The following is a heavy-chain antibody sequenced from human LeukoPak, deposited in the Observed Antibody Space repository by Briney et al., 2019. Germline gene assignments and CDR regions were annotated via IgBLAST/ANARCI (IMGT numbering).Heavy chain of an antibody. Sequence: GGSLRLSCAASGFTFSSYAMSWVRQAPGKGLEWVSTFSGSGGSTYYAGSVKGRFTISRDNSKNTLYLQMNSLRAGDTAVYYCAKTSGTYRTGIDFWGQGTLVTVSS. V-gene: IGHV3-23*01. CDR2: FSGSGGST. CDR3: AKTSGTYRTGIDF. CDR1: GFTFSSYA. D-gene: IGHD1-26*01. J-gene: IGHJ4*02.